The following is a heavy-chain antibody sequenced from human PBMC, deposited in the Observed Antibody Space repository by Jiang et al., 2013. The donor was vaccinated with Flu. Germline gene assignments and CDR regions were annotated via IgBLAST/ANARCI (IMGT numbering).Heavy chain of an antibody. D-gene: IGHD2-2*01. CDR2: IYYSGST. Sequence: GSGLVKPSETLSLTCTVSGGSISSSSYYWGWIRQPPGKGLEWIGSIYYSGSTYYNPSLKSRVTISVDTSKNQFSLKLSSVTAADTAVYYCAKTQIHCSSTSCYPFSFDYWGQGTLVTVSS. J-gene: IGHJ4*02. CDR1: GGSISSSSYY. V-gene: IGHV4-39*01. CDR3: AKTQIHCSSTSCYPFSFDY.